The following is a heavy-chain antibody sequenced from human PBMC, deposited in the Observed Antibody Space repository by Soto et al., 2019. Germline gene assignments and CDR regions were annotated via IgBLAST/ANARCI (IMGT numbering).Heavy chain of an antibody. D-gene: IGHD3-10*01. J-gene: IGHJ6*02. V-gene: IGHV4-4*02. CDR2: IYHSGST. CDR1: GGSISSSNW. Sequence: QVQLQESGPGLVKPSGTLSLTCAVSGGSISSSNWWSWVRQPPGKGLEWIGAIYHSGSTNYNPSLKSRVTISVDKSMNQCSLKLSSVTAADTAVYYCASLAPSSGSNSSHSGDTYYYYGMDVWGQGTTVTVSS. CDR3: ASLAPSSGSNSSHSGDTYYYYGMDV.